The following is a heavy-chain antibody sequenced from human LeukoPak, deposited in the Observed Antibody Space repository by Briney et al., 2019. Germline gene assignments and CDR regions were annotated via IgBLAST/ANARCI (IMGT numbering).Heavy chain of an antibody. J-gene: IGHJ4*02. CDR2: ISGSGGST. V-gene: IGHV3-23*01. D-gene: IGHD6-13*01. Sequence: GSLRLSCAASGFTFSSYSMNWVRQAPGKGLEWVSAISGSGGSTYYADSVKGRFTISRDNSKNTLYLQMNSLRAEDTAVYYCARKSSSWRFYYCGQGTLVTVSS. CDR3: ARKSSSWRFYY. CDR1: GFTFSSYS.